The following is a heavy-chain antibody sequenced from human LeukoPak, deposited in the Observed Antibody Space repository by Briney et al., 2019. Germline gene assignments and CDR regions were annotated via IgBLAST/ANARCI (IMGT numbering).Heavy chain of an antibody. D-gene: IGHD2/OR15-2a*01. Sequence: GSLRLSCAASGFTFSSYWMSWVRQAPGKGLEWIATMYYTGTTYYNPSLKSRVTLSVDTPKNQFSLRLSSVTAADTAVYYCARHSGTTSDEGYHSMDVWGQGTTVTVSS. CDR1: GFTFSSYW. CDR2: MYYTGTT. CDR3: ARHSGTTSDEGYHSMDV. V-gene: IGHV4-39*01. J-gene: IGHJ6*02.